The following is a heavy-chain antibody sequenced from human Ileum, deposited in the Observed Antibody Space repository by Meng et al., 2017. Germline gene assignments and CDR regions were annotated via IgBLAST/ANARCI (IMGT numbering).Heavy chain of an antibody. D-gene: IGHD5-18*01. CDR3: ARVELTDTAMGRGWFDP. Sequence: QVEPVQSGAEVEKPGSSVKVSCKASGGTFSSYAISWVRQAPGQGLEWMGGIIPIFGTANYAQKFQGRVTITADKSTSTAYMELSSLRSEDTAVYYCARVELTDTAMGRGWFDPWGQGTLVTVSS. CDR1: GGTFSSYA. J-gene: IGHJ5*02. V-gene: IGHV1-69*06. CDR2: IIPIFGTA.